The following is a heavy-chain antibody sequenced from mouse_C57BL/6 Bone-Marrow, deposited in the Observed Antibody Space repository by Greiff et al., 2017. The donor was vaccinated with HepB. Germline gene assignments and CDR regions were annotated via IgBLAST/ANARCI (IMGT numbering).Heavy chain of an antibody. Sequence: QVQLQKSGPELVKPGASVKISCKASGYAFSSSWMNWVKQRPGKGLEWIGRIYPGDGDTNYNGKFKGKATLTADKSSSTAYMQLSSLTSEDSAVYFWAREGGLPYYFDYWGQGTTLTVSS. V-gene: IGHV1-82*01. J-gene: IGHJ2*01. CDR3: AREGGLPYYFDY. CDR1: GYAFSSSW. CDR2: IYPGDGDT. D-gene: IGHD2-4*01.